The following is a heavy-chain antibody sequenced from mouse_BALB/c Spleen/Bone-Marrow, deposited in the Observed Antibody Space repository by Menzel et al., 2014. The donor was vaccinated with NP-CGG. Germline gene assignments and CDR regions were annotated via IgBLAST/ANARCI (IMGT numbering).Heavy chain of an antibody. V-gene: IGHV1-80*01. CDR3: ARGGISVDY. Sequence: QVQLQQSGAELVRPGSSVKISCKASGYAFSVYWVNWVKQRPGQGLEWIGQIYPGDGDTNYNGKFKGRATLTADKSSNTAYMQLSSLTSEDSAVYFCARGGISVDYWGQGTTLTVSS. J-gene: IGHJ2*01. CDR2: IYPGDGDT. CDR1: GYAFSVYW.